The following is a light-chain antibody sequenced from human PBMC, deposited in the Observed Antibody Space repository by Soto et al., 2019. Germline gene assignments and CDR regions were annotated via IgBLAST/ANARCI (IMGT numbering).Light chain of an antibody. V-gene: IGKV3-11*01. CDR1: QSVSSH. Sequence: EIVMTQSPATLSVSPGEGATVSCRASQSVSSHLAWYQHKPGQAPRLLIYDASNRAAGIPARFSGSGSGTDFTLTISSLEPEDVAVYYCQQRSYWPITFGQGTRLEI. J-gene: IGKJ5*01. CDR2: DAS. CDR3: QQRSYWPIT.